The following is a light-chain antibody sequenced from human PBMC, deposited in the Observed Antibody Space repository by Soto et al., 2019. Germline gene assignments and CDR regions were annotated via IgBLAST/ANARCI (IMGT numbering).Light chain of an antibody. CDR2: GAS. Sequence: EIVLTQSPGTLSLSPGERATLSCRASQSVGSSYVAWYQQKPGQAPRLLIYGASSRATGIPDRFSGSGSGTDFTLTISRLEPEDFAVYYCHQYGSSPSTFGQGTKVDIK. CDR1: QSVGSSY. J-gene: IGKJ1*01. CDR3: HQYGSSPST. V-gene: IGKV3-20*01.